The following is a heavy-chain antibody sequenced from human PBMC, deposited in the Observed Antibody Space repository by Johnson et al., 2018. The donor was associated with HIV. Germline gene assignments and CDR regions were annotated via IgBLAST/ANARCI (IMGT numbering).Heavy chain of an antibody. CDR3: ARDLGTNWGRYDAFDI. Sequence: KGLEWVANIKQDGSEKYYVDSVKGRFTISRDNAKNSLYLQMNSLRAEDTAVYYCARDLGTNWGRYDAFDIWGQGTMVTVSS. CDR2: IKQDGSEK. V-gene: IGHV3-7*05. D-gene: IGHD7-27*01. J-gene: IGHJ3*02.